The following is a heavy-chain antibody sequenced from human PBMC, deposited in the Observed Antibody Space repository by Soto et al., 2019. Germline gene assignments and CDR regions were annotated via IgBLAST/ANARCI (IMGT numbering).Heavy chain of an antibody. V-gene: IGHV3-23*01. CDR3: AKDHEYSSRWLSSHNWVDP. CDR1: GFTFSSYA. CDR2: ISGSGGST. Sequence: EVQLLESGGGLVQPGGSLRLSCAASGFTFSSYAMSWVRQAPGKGLEWVSAISGSGGSTYYADSVKGRFTISRDNSKNTLYLQMNSLRAEDTAVYYCAKDHEYSSRWLSSHNWVDPWGQGTLVTVSS. D-gene: IGHD6-13*01. J-gene: IGHJ5*02.